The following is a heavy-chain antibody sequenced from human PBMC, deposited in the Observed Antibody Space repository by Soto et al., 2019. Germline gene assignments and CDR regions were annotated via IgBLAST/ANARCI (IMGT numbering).Heavy chain of an antibody. CDR2: ISAYNGNT. V-gene: IGHV1-18*01. D-gene: IGHD2-15*01. CDR1: GYTFTSYG. J-gene: IGHJ6*02. Sequence: ASVKVSCKASGYTFTSYGISWVRQAPGQGLEWMGWISAYNGNTNYSQKVQGRVTITRDTSASTAYMELSSLRSDDTAVYYCGRGPPDKGAAHGMDVWGQGTTVTFSS. CDR3: GRGPPDKGAAHGMDV.